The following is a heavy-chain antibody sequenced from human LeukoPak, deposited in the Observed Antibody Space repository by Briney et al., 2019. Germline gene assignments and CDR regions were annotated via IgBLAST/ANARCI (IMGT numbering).Heavy chain of an antibody. CDR2: IYYSGST. D-gene: IGHD2-2*01. V-gene: IGHV4-59*08. CDR3: ARASPSIVVVPAALRYFDL. CDR1: GGSISSYY. J-gene: IGHJ2*01. Sequence: SETLSLTCTVSGGSISSYYWSWIRQPPGKGLEWIGYIYYSGSTNYNPSLKSRVTISVDTSKNQFSLKLSSVTAADTAVYYCARASPSIVVVPAALRYFDLWGRGTLVTVSS.